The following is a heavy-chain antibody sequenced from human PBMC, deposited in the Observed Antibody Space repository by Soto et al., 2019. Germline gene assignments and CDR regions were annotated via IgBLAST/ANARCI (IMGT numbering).Heavy chain of an antibody. CDR1: GYTFTSYY. D-gene: IGHD6-6*01. CDR2: INPSGGST. Sequence: QVQLVQSGAEVKKPGASVKVSCKASGYTFTSYYMHWVRQAPGQGLEWMGIINPSGGSTSYAQKFQGRVTMTRDTSTSTVYMELSSLRSEDTAVYYCARVWDQMGSSPYYYYGMDVWGQGTTVTVSS. J-gene: IGHJ6*02. CDR3: ARVWDQMGSSPYYYYGMDV. V-gene: IGHV1-46*01.